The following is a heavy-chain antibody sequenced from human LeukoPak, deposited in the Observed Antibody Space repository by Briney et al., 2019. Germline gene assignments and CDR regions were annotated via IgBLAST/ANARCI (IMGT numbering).Heavy chain of an antibody. CDR3: AQVRRWLGYCSSPSCYPGDSFDY. CDR1: GFTFSSYG. CDR2: IRYDGSNK. D-gene: IGHD2-2*01. V-gene: IGHV3-30*02. Sequence: GGSLRLSCAASGFTFSSYGMHWVRQAPGKGLEWVALIRYDGSNKYYADSVNGRFTISRDNSKKTLYLQMNRLRAEDTAVYYCAQVRRWLGYCSSPSCYPGDSFDYWGQGTLVTVSS. J-gene: IGHJ4*02.